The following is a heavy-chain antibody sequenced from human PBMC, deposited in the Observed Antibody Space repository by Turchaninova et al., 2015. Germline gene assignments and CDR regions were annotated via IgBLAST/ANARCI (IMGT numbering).Heavy chain of an antibody. CDR3: ARVCLRYYDFWSGYYTVIPYYYYGMDV. CDR1: GFTFSSYA. V-gene: IGHV3-30-3*01. CDR2: ISYDGSNK. J-gene: IGHJ6*02. D-gene: IGHD3-3*01. Sequence: VESWGGVVQPGRSLRLSCAASGFTFSSYAMHWVRQAPGKGLEWVAVISYDGSNKYYADSVKGRFTISRDNSKNTLYLQMNSLRAEETAVYYCARVCLRYYDFWSGYYTVIPYYYYGMDVWGQGTTVTVSS.